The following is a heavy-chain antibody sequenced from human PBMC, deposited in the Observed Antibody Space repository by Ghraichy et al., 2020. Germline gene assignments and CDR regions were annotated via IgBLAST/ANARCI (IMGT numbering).Heavy chain of an antibody. D-gene: IGHD3-3*01. CDR2: ISDDGNKK. CDR1: STRLNSS. CDR3: ARSGPGWLLLVDR. V-gene: IGHV3-30*06. J-gene: IGHJ5*02. Sequence: GGSLRLSSDRKSTRLNSSHELVARMPPAACKKWVAVISDDGNKKYYADSVKGRFTISRDNSNNTLFLQMDSLRAEDTGGYYCARSGPGWLLLVDRWGQGTLVTVSS.